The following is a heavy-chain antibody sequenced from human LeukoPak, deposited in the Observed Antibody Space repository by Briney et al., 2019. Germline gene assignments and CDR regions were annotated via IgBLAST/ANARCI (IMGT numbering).Heavy chain of an antibody. CDR1: GFTVSNNY. CDR2: IYSGGST. J-gene: IGHJ4*02. CDR3: ARCYDSTGFGGD. V-gene: IGHV3-53*01. Sequence: GGSLRLSCAASGFTVSNNYMIWVRQAPGKGLVWVSLIYSGGSTYYADSVKGRFTISRDNSENTLYLQMSSLRAEDTAVYYCARCYDSTGFGGDWGQGTLVTVSS. D-gene: IGHD3-22*01.